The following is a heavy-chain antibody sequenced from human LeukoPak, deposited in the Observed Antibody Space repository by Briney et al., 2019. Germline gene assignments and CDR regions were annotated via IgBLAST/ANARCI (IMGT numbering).Heavy chain of an antibody. J-gene: IGHJ6*03. D-gene: IGHD3-16*01. CDR3: GVTTSFWASYYMDV. Sequence: SETLSLTCTVSGGSISSSSYYWGWIRQPPGKGLEWIGSIYYSGSTYYNPSLKSRVTISVDTSKNQFSLKLSSVTAADTAVYYCGVTTSFWASYYMDVWGKGTTVTVSS. CDR2: IYYSGST. CDR1: GGSISSSSYY. V-gene: IGHV4-39*07.